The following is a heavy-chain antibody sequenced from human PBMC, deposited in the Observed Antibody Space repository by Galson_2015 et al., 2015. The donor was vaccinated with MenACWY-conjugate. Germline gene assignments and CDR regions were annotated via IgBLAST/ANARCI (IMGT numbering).Heavy chain of an antibody. V-gene: IGHV3-7*03. J-gene: IGHJ6*02. Sequence: SLRLSCAASGFTFRNNWMTGARQAPGKGLGWVASIKKDGSEKYYVDSVKGRFTISRDNTKSSMYLEMNSLRDEDTAVYYCARGHYGMDVWGQGTTVTASS. CDR2: IKKDGSEK. CDR1: GFTFRNNW. CDR3: ARGHYGMDV.